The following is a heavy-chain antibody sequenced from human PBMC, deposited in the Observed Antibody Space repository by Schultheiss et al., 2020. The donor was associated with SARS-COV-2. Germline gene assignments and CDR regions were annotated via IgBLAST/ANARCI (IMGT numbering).Heavy chain of an antibody. V-gene: IGHV3-33*08. CDR3: ARDAVRLEPSTGNWFDP. CDR1: GFTVSSYA. CDR2: IWYDGIGK. J-gene: IGHJ5*02. Sequence: GGSLRLSCAASGFTVSSYAMHWVRQAPGKGLEWVAVIWYDGIGKYYADSVKGRFTISRDNAKNSLYLQMNSLRAEDTAVYYCARDAVRLEPSTGNWFDPWGQGTLVTVSS. D-gene: IGHD1-1*01.